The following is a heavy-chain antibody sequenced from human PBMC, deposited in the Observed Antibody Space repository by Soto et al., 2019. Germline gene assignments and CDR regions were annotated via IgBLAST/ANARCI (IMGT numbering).Heavy chain of an antibody. CDR2: ISAYNGNT. V-gene: IGHV1-18*01. CDR1: GYTFTSYG. Sequence: GASVKVSCKASGYTFTSYGISWVRQAPGQGLEWMGWISAYNGNTNYAQKLQGRVTMTTDTSTSTAYMELRSLRSDDTAVYYCARRLGYCISTSCYEGDFDYWGQGTLVTVSS. CDR3: ARRLGYCISTSCYEGDFDY. J-gene: IGHJ4*02. D-gene: IGHD2-2*01.